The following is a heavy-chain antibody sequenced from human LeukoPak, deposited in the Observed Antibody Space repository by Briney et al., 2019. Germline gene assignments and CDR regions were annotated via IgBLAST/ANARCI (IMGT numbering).Heavy chain of an antibody. CDR1: GYTFIGYY. CDR3: ARGRADFWTGLSMNNWFDP. J-gene: IGHJ5*02. V-gene: IGHV1-2*02. CDR2: INPNSGDT. Sequence: GASVKVSCKASGYTFIGYYMHCVRQGPGQGLEWMGWINPNSGDTNYAQKFQGSVTMTRDTSISTAYMELSRLRSDDTAVYYCARGRADFWTGLSMNNWFDPWGQGTLVTVSS. D-gene: IGHD3/OR15-3a*01.